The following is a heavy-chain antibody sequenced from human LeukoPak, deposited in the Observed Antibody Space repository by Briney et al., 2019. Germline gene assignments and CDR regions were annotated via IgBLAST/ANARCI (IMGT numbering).Heavy chain of an antibody. CDR1: GGSISSVSYF. V-gene: IGHV4-39*01. D-gene: IGHD6-13*01. J-gene: IGHJ4*02. CDR2: IYYSGST. Sequence: AETLSLTCTVSGGSISSVSYFWDWIRQPPGKGLEWIGSIYYSGSTYYNPSLESRVTVSVDTSKNQFSLKLSSVTAADTALYYCARRISWSFDYWGQGTLVTVSS. CDR3: ARRISWSFDY.